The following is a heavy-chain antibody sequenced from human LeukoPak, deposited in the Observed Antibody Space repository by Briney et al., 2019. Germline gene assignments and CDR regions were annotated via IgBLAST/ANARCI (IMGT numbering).Heavy chain of an antibody. CDR3: ARDRRLGVATYYYMDV. V-gene: IGHV1-46*01. CDR2: INPSGGST. J-gene: IGHJ6*03. CDR1: GYTFTSYY. D-gene: IGHD2-21*01. Sequence: GASVKVSCKASGYTFTSYYMHWVRQAPGQGLEWMGIINPSGGSTSYAQKFQGRVTMTRDTSTSTVYMELSSLRSEDTAVYYCARDRRLGVATYYYMDVWGKGTTVTVSS.